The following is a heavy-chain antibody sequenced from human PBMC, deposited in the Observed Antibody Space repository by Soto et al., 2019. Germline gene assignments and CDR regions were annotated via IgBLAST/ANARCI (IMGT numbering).Heavy chain of an antibody. D-gene: IGHD3-3*01. J-gene: IGHJ3*02. CDR2: IYWDDEK. CDR1: GFSLSTTEEG. CDR3: AHRPYDQNAFDI. Sequence: QITLKESGPTLVKPTQTLTLTCTFSGFSLSTTEEGVGWIRQPPGKALEWLALIYWDDEKRYSPSLKSRPTIXKXXAKNHLVLIMTNMAPVDTGTYYFAHRPYDQNAFDIWGQGTMVTVSS. V-gene: IGHV2-5*02.